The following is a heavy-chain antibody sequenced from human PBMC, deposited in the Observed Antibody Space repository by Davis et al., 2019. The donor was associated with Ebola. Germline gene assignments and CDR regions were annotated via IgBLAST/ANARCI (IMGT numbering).Heavy chain of an antibody. Sequence: GSLRLSCAVFRLSFSGYYSSCVRQLPGDGLEWIGEINQSGSTNYNPSLKILVSISVDTSKNQFSLKVTSVTAADTAVYYCARERSGSGDFHKYFDLWGRGTLVTVSS. J-gene: IGHJ2*01. CDR2: INQSGST. CDR1: RLSFSGYY. V-gene: IGHV4-34*01. CDR3: ARERSGSGDFHKYFDL. D-gene: IGHD3-10*01.